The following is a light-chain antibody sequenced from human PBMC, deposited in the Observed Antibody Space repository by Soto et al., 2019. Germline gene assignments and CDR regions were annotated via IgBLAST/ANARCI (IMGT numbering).Light chain of an antibody. J-gene: IGKJ1*01. CDR2: SAS. Sequence: EIVLTQSPATLSLSPGERATLSCRASQSVSRYLAWYQQKPGQPPRLLIYSASSRATGIPDRFSGSGSGTDFTLTISRLEPEDFAVYYCQQYGSSPSTFGRGTKVDIK. V-gene: IGKV3-20*01. CDR1: QSVSRY. CDR3: QQYGSSPST.